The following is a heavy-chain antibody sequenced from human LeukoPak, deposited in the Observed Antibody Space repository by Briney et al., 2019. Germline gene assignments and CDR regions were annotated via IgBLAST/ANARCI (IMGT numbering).Heavy chain of an antibody. V-gene: IGHV3-30-3*01. Sequence: GWSLRLSCAASGFTFSSYAMHWVRQAPGKGLEWVAVISYDGSNKYYADSVKGRFTISRDNSKNTLYLQMNSLRAEDTAVYYCARDKGRWLQFLYFDYWGQGTLVTVYS. CDR3: ARDKGRWLQFLYFDY. CDR2: ISYDGSNK. J-gene: IGHJ4*02. D-gene: IGHD5-24*01. CDR1: GFTFSSYA.